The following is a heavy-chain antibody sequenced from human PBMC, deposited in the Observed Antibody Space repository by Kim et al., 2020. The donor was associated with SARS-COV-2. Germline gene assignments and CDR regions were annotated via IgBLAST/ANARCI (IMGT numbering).Heavy chain of an antibody. CDR1: GFTFSSYG. J-gene: IGHJ6*02. CDR3: ARILGIASGSYGYYAMDV. D-gene: IGHD3-10*01. V-gene: IGHV3-33*01. CDR2: IWYDGSNK. Sequence: GGSLRLSCAASGFTFSSYGMHWVRQAPGKGLEWVAVIWYDGSNKYYADSVKGRFTISRDNSKNTLYLQMNSLRDEDTAVYYCARILGIASGSYGYYAMDVWGQGTTVTVSS.